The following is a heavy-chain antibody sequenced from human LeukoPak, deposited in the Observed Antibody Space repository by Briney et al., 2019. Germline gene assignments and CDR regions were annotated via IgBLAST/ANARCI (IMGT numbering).Heavy chain of an antibody. CDR3: AKDPLVSIAAAGTDWFDP. CDR1: GFTFSSYA. CDR2: ISASGGNT. J-gene: IGHJ5*02. Sequence: GGSLRLSCAASGFTFSSYAMSWVRQAPGKGLEWVSGISASGGNTYYADSVKGRFTISRDNSKNTLYLQMNSLRAEDTAVYYCAKDPLVSIAAAGTDWFDPWGQGTLVTVFS. D-gene: IGHD6-13*01. V-gene: IGHV3-23*01.